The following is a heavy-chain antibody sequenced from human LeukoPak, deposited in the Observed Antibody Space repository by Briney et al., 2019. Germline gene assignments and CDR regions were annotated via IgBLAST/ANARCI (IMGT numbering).Heavy chain of an antibody. J-gene: IGHJ4*02. D-gene: IGHD6-19*01. Sequence: SETLSLTCTVSGGSLSSSSYYWGWIRQPPGKGLEWIRSIYYSGSTYYNPSVKSRVTISVDTNKHQFSLKLSSVSAADTAVYYCATIGVAVRYLPDYWGQGTLVTVSS. CDR2: IYYSGST. V-gene: IGHV4-39*01. CDR3: ATIGVAVRYLPDY. CDR1: GGSLSSSSYY.